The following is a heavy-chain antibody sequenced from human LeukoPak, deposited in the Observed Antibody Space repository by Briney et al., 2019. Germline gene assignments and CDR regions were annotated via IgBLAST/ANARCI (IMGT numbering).Heavy chain of an antibody. CDR2: IYPGDSDT. J-gene: IGHJ4*02. CDR3: ARASMVRGVINPGDY. D-gene: IGHD3-10*01. Sequence: GESLKISWKGSGYSFTSYWIGWVRQMPGKGLEWMGIIYPGDSDTRYSPSFQGQVTISADKSISTAYLQWSSLKASDTAMYYCARASMVRGVINPGDYWGQGTLVTVSS. V-gene: IGHV5-51*01. CDR1: GYSFTSYW.